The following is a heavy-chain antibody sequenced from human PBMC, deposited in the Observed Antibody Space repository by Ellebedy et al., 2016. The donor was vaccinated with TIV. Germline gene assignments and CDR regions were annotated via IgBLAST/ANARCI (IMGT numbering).Heavy chain of an antibody. Sequence: GESLKISCAASGFTFSSYAMSWVRQAPGKGLEWVSTVSSSGYFTYHADSVKGRFTISRDNSKNTVYLQMNSLRAEDTAVYYCAKGLNINDFAEYFQHWGQGTLVTVSS. J-gene: IGHJ1*01. CDR1: GFTFSSYA. V-gene: IGHV3-23*01. CDR2: VSSSGYFT. D-gene: IGHD2-21*02. CDR3: AKGLNINDFAEYFQH.